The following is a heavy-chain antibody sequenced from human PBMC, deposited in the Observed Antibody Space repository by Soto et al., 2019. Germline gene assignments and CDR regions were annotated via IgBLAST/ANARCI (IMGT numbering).Heavy chain of an antibody. CDR3: ARERGVLLWFGEPWFDP. D-gene: IGHD3-10*01. J-gene: IGHJ5*02. CDR2: IYYSGST. V-gene: IGHV4-39*02. Sequence: SETLSLTCTVSGGSISSSSFHWGWIRQPPGKGLEWIGSIYYSGSTYYNPSLKSRVTISVDTSKNQFSLKLSSVTAADTAVYYCARERGVLLWFGEPWFDPWGQGTLVTVSS. CDR1: GGSISSSSFH.